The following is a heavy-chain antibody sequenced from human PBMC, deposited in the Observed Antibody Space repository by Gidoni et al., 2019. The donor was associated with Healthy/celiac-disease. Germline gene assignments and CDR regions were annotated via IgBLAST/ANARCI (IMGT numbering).Heavy chain of an antibody. CDR1: GFTFSSYG. D-gene: IGHD3-10*01. CDR3: ARDRKPFYGSGSYADY. Sequence: QVQLVESGGGVVQPGRSLRLSCAASGFTFSSYGMHWVRQAPGKGLEWVAVIWYDGSNKYYADSVKGRFTISRDNSKNTLYLQMNSLRAEDTAVYYCARDRKPFYGSGSYADYWGQGTLVTVSS. V-gene: IGHV3-33*01. J-gene: IGHJ4*02. CDR2: IWYDGSNK.